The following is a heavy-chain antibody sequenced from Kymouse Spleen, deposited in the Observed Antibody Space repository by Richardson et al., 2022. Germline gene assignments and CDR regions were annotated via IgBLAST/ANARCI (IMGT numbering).Heavy chain of an antibody. CDR2: INHSGST. Sequence: QVQLQQWGAGLLKPSETLSLTCAVYGGSFSGYYWSWIRQPPGKGLEWIGEINHSGSTNYNPSLKSRVTISVDTSKNQFSLKLSSVTAADTAVYYCAREALTGTPFDYWGQGTLVTVSS. CDR1: GGSFSGYY. CDR3: AREALTGTPFDY. J-gene: IGHJ4*02. D-gene: IGHD1-7*01. V-gene: IGHV4-34*01.